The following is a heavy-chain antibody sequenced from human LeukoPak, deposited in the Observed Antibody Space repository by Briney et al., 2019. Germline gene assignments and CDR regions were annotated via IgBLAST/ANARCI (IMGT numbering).Heavy chain of an antibody. CDR3: ASKGGVYGDYPPDAFDI. CDR1: GFTFSSYG. V-gene: IGHV3-23*01. D-gene: IGHD4-17*01. CDR2: ISGSGGST. J-gene: IGHJ3*02. Sequence: PGGSLRLSCAASGFTFSSYGMSWVRQAPGKGLEWVSAISGSGGSTYYADSVKGRFTISRDNSKNTLYLQMNSLRAEDTAVYYCASKGGVYGDYPPDAFDIWGQGTMVTVSS.